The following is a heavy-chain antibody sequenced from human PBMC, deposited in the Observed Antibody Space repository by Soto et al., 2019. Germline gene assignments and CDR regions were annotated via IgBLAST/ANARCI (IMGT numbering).Heavy chain of an antibody. CDR3: ATAYVSDFENSNYYRDAFDI. V-gene: IGHV5-51*01. CDR1: GYSFSFYW. CDR2: MYPDDSDI. J-gene: IGHJ3*02. D-gene: IGHD3-22*01. Sequence: PGESLKISCKASGYSFSFYWIGWVRQMPGKGLEWMAIMYPDDSDIRYSPSFEAHVTISADKSTSTAFLQWSSLKASDTAMYYCATAYVSDFENSNYYRDAFDIWGQGTLVTVS.